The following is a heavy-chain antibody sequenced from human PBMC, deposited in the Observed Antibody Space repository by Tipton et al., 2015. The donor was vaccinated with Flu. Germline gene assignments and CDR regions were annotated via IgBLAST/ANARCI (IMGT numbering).Heavy chain of an antibody. CDR2: ISSSSSYI. J-gene: IGHJ4*02. Sequence: SLRLSCAASGFTFSSYSMNWVRQAPGKGLEWVSSISSSSSYIYYADSVKGRFTISRDNAKNSLYLQMNSLRAEDTAVYYCARENGSSGYYIDYWDQGTLVTVSS. V-gene: IGHV3-21*01. D-gene: IGHD3-22*01. CDR1: GFTFSSYS. CDR3: ARENGSSGYYIDY.